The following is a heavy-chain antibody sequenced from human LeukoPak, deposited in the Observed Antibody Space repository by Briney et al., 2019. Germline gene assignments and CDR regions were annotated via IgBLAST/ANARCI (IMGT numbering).Heavy chain of an antibody. CDR2: ISSSSSYI. CDR1: GFTFSSYS. V-gene: IGHV3-21*01. D-gene: IGHD3-22*01. CDR3: ARAASYYYDSSGYQSRAFDI. Sequence: GGSLRLSCAASGFTFSSYSMNWVRQAPGKGLEWVSSISSSSSYIYYADSVKGRFTISRDNAKNSLYLQMNSLRAGDTAVYYCARAASYYYDSSGYQSRAFDIWGQGTMVTVSS. J-gene: IGHJ3*02.